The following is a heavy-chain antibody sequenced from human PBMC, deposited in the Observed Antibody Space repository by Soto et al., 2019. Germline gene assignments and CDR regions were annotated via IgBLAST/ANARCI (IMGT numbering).Heavy chain of an antibody. V-gene: IGHV1-3*01. CDR3: ARDPPPPDY. Sequence: ASVKVSCKASGITFSTYAIHWVRQAPGQRLEWMGWINAGNGNTNYAQKLQGRVTMTTDTSTSTAYMELRSLRSDDTAVYYCARDPPPPDYWGQGTLVTVSS. CDR1: GITFSTYA. J-gene: IGHJ4*02. CDR2: INAGNGNT.